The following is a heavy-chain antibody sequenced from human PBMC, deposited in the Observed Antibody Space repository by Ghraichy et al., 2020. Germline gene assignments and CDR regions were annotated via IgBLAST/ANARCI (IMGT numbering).Heavy chain of an antibody. CDR1: GFSISSHW. CDR2: INQYGSEI. D-gene: IGHD1/OR15-1a*01. Sequence: GGSLRLSCIASGFSISSHWMHWVRQAPGKGLEWVANINQYGSEIYYEASAKGRLTISRDNAKNSLYLQMNSLRAEDTAIYFCARSIGTSGAYWGQGTLVTVSS. V-gene: IGHV3-7*03. J-gene: IGHJ4*02. CDR3: ARSIGTSGAY.